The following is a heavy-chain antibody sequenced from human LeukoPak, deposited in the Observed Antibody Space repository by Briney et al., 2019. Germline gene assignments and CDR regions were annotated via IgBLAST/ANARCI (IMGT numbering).Heavy chain of an antibody. CDR2: IQQDGSEK. Sequence: GGSLRLSCAASGFIFSNYWMSWVRQAPGKGLEWVANIQQDGSEKYYVDSVKGRFTISRDNARNSLYLQMNSLRAEDTAVYCCARMYSGYDLGFDPWGQGTLVTVSS. CDR1: GFIFSNYW. J-gene: IGHJ5*02. D-gene: IGHD5-12*01. CDR3: ARMYSGYDLGFDP. V-gene: IGHV3-7*01.